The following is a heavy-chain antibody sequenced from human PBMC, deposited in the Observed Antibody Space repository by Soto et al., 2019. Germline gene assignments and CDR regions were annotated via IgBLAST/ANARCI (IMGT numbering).Heavy chain of an antibody. J-gene: IGHJ4*02. CDR3: ARMPHSGYDFIGGKYFDY. V-gene: IGHV3-48*01. D-gene: IGHD5-12*01. Sequence: EVQLVESGGGLVQPGGSLRLSCAASGFTFSSYSMNWVRQAPGKGLEWVSYISSSSSTIYYADSVKGRFTISRDNAKNLLYLQMNSLRAEDTAVYYCARMPHSGYDFIGGKYFDYWGQGTLVTVSS. CDR1: GFTFSSYS. CDR2: ISSSSSTI.